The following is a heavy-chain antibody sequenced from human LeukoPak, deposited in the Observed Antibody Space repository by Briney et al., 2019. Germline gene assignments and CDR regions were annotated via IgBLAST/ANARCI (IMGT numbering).Heavy chain of an antibody. J-gene: IGHJ3*02. CDR2: INPKNGNT. Sequence: ASVKVSCKASGGTFSSYAISWVRQAPGQGLEWVGWINPKNGNTNSPQKLQGRVTMTTDTSTSTAYMELRSLRSDDTAVYYCARGPDHRLPFDYYDSSGHDAFDIWGQGTMVTVSS. D-gene: IGHD3-22*01. CDR3: ARGPDHRLPFDYYDSSGHDAFDI. CDR1: GGTFSSYA. V-gene: IGHV1-18*01.